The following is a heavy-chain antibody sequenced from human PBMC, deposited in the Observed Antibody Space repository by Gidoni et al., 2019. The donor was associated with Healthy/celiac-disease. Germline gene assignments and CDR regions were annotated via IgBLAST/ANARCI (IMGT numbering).Heavy chain of an antibody. V-gene: IGHV3-33*01. CDR3: ARDGWIVAHDAFDI. CDR2: IWYDGSNK. Sequence: QVQLVESGGGVVQPGRSLRLSCAASGFTFSSYGMHWVRQAPGKGLEWVEVIWYDGSNKYYADSVKGRFTISRDKYKNTLYLQMNSLRAEDTAVYYCARDGWIVAHDAFDIWGQGTMVTVSS. D-gene: IGHD3-22*01. J-gene: IGHJ3*02. CDR1: GFTFSSYG.